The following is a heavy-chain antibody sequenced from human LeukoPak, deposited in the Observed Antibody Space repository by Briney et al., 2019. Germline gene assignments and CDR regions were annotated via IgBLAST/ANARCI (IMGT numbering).Heavy chain of an antibody. CDR1: GGTFSSYA. D-gene: IGHD5-12*01. J-gene: IGHJ4*02. V-gene: IGHV1-69*01. Sequence: GSSVKVSCKASGGTFSSYAISWVRQAPGQGLEWMGGIIPIFGTANYAQKFQGRVTITADESTSTAYMELSSLRSEDTAVYYCAREGDPESGYGTFGFDYWGQGTLVTVSS. CDR3: AREGDPESGYGTFGFDY. CDR2: IIPIFGTA.